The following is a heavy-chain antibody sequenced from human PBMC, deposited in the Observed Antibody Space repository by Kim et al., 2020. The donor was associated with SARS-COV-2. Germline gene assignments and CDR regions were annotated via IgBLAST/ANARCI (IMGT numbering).Heavy chain of an antibody. CDR2: ISYDGSNK. V-gene: IGHV3-30*18. J-gene: IGHJ5*02. Sequence: GGSLRLSCAASGFTFSSYGMHWVRQAPGKGLEWVAVISYDGSNKYYADSVKGRFTISRDNSKNTLYLQMNSLRAEDTAVYYCAKDEVHGYSLPPINWFDPWGQGTLVTVSS. CDR1: GFTFSSYG. D-gene: IGHD2-2*03. CDR3: AKDEVHGYSLPPINWFDP.